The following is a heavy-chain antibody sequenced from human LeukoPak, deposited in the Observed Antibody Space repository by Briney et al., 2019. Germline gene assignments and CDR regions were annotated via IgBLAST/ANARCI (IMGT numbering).Heavy chain of an antibody. CDR3: ARDRGGGYAYGSVFDI. CDR2: ISISSDTI. J-gene: IGHJ3*02. V-gene: IGHV3-48*04. D-gene: IGHD5-18*01. CDR1: GFTFSTYS. Sequence: PGGSLRLSCAASGFTFSTYSMNWVRQAPGKGLEWVSYISISSDTIYYADSVKGRFTISRDNAKNSLYLQMNSLRAEDTAVYYCARDRGGGYAYGSVFDISGQGTMVTVSS.